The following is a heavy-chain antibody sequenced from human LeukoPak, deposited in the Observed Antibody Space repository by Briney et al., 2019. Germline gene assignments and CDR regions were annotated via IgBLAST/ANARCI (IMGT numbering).Heavy chain of an antibody. CDR3: ARDTYYYGSGSYYLLDY. CDR1: GYTFTGYY. Sequence: ASVKVSCKASGYTFTGYYMHWVRQAPGQGLEWMGWINPNSGGTNYAQKFQGWVTMTRDTSISTAYMELSRLRSDDTAVYYCARDTYYYGSGSYYLLDYWGQGTLVTVSS. J-gene: IGHJ4*02. D-gene: IGHD3-10*01. V-gene: IGHV1-2*04. CDR2: INPNSGGT.